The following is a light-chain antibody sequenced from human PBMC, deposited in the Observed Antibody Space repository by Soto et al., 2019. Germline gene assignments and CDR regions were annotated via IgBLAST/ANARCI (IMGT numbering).Light chain of an antibody. J-gene: IGLJ3*02. CDR3: QTWGTGIQV. CDR1: SGHSNYA. Sequence: QSVLTQSPSASASLGASVKLTCTLSSGHSNYAIAWHQQQPEKGPRYLMKLNSGGSHSKGDGIPDRFSGSSSGAERYLTISSLQSEDEADYYCQTWGTGIQVFGGGTKLTVL. CDR2: LNSGGSH. V-gene: IGLV4-69*01.